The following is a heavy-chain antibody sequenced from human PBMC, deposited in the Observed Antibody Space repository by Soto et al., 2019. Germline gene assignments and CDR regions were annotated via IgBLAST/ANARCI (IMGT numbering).Heavy chain of an antibody. CDR3: ARGRPFRQYYDFWSDYSYGMDV. V-gene: IGHV4-31*03. J-gene: IGHJ6*02. D-gene: IGHD3-3*01. CDR1: GGSISSGGYY. CDR2: IYYSGST. Sequence: PSETLSLTCTVSGGSISSGGYYRSWIRQHPGKGLEWIGYIYYSGSTYYNPSLKSRVTISVVTSKNQFSLKLSSVTAADTAVYYCARGRPFRQYYDFWSDYSYGMDVWGQGTTVAVSS.